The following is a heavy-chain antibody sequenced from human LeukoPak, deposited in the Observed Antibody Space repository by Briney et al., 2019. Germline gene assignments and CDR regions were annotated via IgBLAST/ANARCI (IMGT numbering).Heavy chain of an antibody. CDR3: ARDNYSGSYDFDY. CDR2: ISGSGGST. Sequence: GGSLRLSCAASGFTFSSYAMSWVRQAPGKGLEWVSAISGSGGSTYYADSVKGRFTISRDNSKNTLYLQMNSLRSEDTAVYYCARDNYSGSYDFDYWGQGTLVTVSS. CDR1: GFTFSSYA. D-gene: IGHD1-26*01. J-gene: IGHJ4*02. V-gene: IGHV3-23*01.